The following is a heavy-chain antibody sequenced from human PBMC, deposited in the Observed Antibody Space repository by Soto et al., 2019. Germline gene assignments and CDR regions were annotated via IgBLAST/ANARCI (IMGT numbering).Heavy chain of an antibody. CDR2: LGGRGTSA. Sequence: GGALRLSCAPSGFSFSNYAMIWFLQDPGKGLEWLSGLGGRGTSAYYADSVKGRFAISRDNSENTVFLQLNSLSADDTAVYFCAKSRYVDSSGYFYDLWGQGTLVTVCS. V-gene: IGHV3-23*01. J-gene: IGHJ4*02. CDR3: AKSRYVDSSGYFYDL. D-gene: IGHD3-22*01. CDR1: GFSFSNYA.